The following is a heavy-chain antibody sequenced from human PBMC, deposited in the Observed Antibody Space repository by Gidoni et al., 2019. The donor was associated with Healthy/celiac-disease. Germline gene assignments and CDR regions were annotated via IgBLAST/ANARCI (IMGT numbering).Heavy chain of an antibody. CDR2: INAGNGNT. D-gene: IGHD5-18*01. J-gene: IGHJ4*02. V-gene: IGHV1-3*01. CDR3: ARARGKLGQLWLKDGDY. CDR1: GYTFTSYA. Sequence: QVQLVQSGAEVKKSGASVKVSCKASGYTFTSYAMHWVRQAPGQRLEWMGWINAGNGNTKYSQKFQGRVTITRDTSASTAYMELSSLRSEDTAVYYCARARGKLGQLWLKDGDYWGQGTLVTVSS.